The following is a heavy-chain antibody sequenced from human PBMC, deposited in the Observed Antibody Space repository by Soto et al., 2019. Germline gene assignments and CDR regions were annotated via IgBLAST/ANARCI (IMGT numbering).Heavy chain of an antibody. Sequence: PSETLSLTCAVYGGSFSGYYWSWIRQPPGKGLEWIGEINHSGSTNYNPSLKSRVTISVDTSKNQFSLKLSSVTAADTAVYYCASSPGYSSSWPSFDYWGQGTLVTVSS. V-gene: IGHV4-34*01. CDR1: GGSFSGYY. CDR2: INHSGST. D-gene: IGHD6-13*01. J-gene: IGHJ4*02. CDR3: ASSPGYSSSWPSFDY.